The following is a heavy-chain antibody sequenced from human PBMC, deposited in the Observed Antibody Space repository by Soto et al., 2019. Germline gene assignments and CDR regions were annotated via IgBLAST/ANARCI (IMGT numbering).Heavy chain of an antibody. CDR3: ARAGPSSPLVFY. CDR2: INSDGSST. J-gene: IGHJ4*02. CDR1: GFTFSSYW. Sequence: GGSLRLSCAASGFTFSSYWMHWVRQAPGKGLVWVSRINSDGSSTSYADSVKGRFTISRDNAKNTLYLQMNSLRAEDTAVYYCARAGPSSPLVFYWGQGTLVTVSS. V-gene: IGHV3-74*01.